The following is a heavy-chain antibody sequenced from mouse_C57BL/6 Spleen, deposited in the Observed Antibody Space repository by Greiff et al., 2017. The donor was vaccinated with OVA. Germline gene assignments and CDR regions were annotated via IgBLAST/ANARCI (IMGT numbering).Heavy chain of an antibody. CDR1: GYTFTSYW. Sequence: QVQLQQSGAELVRPGSSVKLSCKASGYTFTSYWMHWVKQRPIQGLEWIGNIDPSDSETHYNQKFKDKATLTVDKSSSTAYMQLSSLTSEDSAVYYCARGSYDYDVDYWGQGTTLTVSS. J-gene: IGHJ2*01. CDR2: IDPSDSET. V-gene: IGHV1-52*01. D-gene: IGHD2-4*01. CDR3: ARGSYDYDVDY.